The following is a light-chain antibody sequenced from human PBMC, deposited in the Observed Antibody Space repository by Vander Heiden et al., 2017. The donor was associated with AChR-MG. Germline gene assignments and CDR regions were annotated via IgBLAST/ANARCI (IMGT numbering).Light chain of an antibody. CDR1: QSVLYSSNNKNY. V-gene: IGKV4-1*01. CDR2: WAS. CDR3: QQYYGTPRT. Sequence: DIVMTQSPDSLAVSLGERATINCKSSQSVLYSSNNKNYLAWYQQKPGQPPKLLIYWASTRESGVPDRFSGSGSGTDFTLTISSLQAEDVAVYDCQQYYGTPRTFGPGTKV. J-gene: IGKJ3*01.